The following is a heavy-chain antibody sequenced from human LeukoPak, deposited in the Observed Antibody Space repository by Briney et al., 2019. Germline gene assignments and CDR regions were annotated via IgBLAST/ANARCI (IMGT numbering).Heavy chain of an antibody. J-gene: IGHJ6*04. D-gene: IGHD3-10*02. V-gene: IGHV3-74*01. CDR3: AELGITMIGGV. CDR2: ITSDGSST. Sequence: LAGGSLRLSCAASGFTFDDYAMHWVRHAPGKGLVWVSRITSDGSSTIYADSVKGRFTISRDNAKNSLYLQMNSLRAEDTAVYYCAELGITMIGGVWGKGTTVTISS. CDR1: GFTFDDYA.